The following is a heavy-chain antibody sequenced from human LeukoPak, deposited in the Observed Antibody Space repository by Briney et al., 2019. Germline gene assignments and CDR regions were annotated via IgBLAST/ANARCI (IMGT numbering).Heavy chain of an antibody. J-gene: IGHJ6*03. V-gene: IGHV1-69*13. CDR1: GGTFSSYA. CDR2: IIPIFGTA. Sequence: ASVKVSCKASGGTFSSYAISWVRQAPGQGLEWMRGIIPIFGTANYAQKFQGRVTITADESTSTAYMELSSLRSEDTAVYYCARDYYDSSGYLGYYYYMDVWGKGTTVTVSS. D-gene: IGHD3-22*01. CDR3: ARDYYDSSGYLGYYYYMDV.